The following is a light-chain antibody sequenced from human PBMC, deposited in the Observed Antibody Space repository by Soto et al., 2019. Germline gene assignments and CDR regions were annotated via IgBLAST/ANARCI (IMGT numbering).Light chain of an antibody. CDR3: AAWDDTLNGWV. Sequence: QSVLTQPPSASGTPGQRVTISCSGSTSDVGRNPVNWYQHLPGTAPKLLIYGNDQRPSGVPDRFSGSKSGTSASLAIGGLQSEDESDYFCAAWDDTLNGWVFGGGTKLTVL. CDR2: GND. J-gene: IGLJ3*02. CDR1: TSDVGRNP. V-gene: IGLV1-44*01.